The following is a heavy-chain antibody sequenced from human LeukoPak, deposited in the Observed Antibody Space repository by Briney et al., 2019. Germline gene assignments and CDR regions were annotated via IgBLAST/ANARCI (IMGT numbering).Heavy chain of an antibody. CDR1: GGSISSGGYY. CDR3: VRGGMDYGDYVFDY. Sequence: PSQTLSLTCTVSGGSISSGGYYWSWIRQPPGKGLEWIGYIYHSGSTYYNPSLKSRVTISVDRSKNQFSLKLSSVTAADTAVYYCVRGGMDYGDYVFDYWGQGTLVTVSS. V-gene: IGHV4-30-2*01. D-gene: IGHD4-17*01. CDR2: IYHSGST. J-gene: IGHJ4*02.